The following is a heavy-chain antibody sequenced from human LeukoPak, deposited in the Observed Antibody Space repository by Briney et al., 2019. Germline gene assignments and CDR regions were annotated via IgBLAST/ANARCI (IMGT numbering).Heavy chain of an antibody. CDR2: ISSSSSYI. V-gene: IGHV3-21*01. J-gene: IGHJ5*02. CDR3: ARDSYQDYYGRFDP. Sequence: GGSLRLSCAASGFTFSSYSRNWVRQAPGKGLDWVSSISSSSSYIYYADSVKGRFTISRDNAKNSLYLQMNGLTAEDTAMYYCARDSYQDYYGRFDPWGQGTLVIVSS. D-gene: IGHD3-10*01. CDR1: GFTFSSYS.